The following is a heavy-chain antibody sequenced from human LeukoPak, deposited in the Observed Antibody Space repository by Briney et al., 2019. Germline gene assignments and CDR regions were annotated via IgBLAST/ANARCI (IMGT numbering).Heavy chain of an antibody. CDR2: ISGSGGST. V-gene: IGHV3-23*01. Sequence: QPGGSLRLSCAASGFTFSNAWMSWVRQAPGKGLEWVSAISGSGGSTYYADSVKGRFTISRDNSKNTLYLQMNSLRAEDTAVYYCAKEGYYDSSGYYDYWGQGTLVTVSS. CDR1: GFTFSNAW. D-gene: IGHD3-22*01. CDR3: AKEGYYDSSGYYDY. J-gene: IGHJ4*02.